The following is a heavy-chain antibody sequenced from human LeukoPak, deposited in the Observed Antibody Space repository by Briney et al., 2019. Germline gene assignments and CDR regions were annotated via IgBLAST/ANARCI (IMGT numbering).Heavy chain of an antibody. D-gene: IGHD6-13*01. Sequence: PGGSLTLSCAASGFTFSSYSMNWVRQAPGKGLEWVSSISSSSSYIYYADSVKGRFTISRDNAKNSLYLQMNSLRAEDTAVYYCARERPTAGIPFDYWGQGTLVTVSS. J-gene: IGHJ4*02. CDR3: ARERPTAGIPFDY. V-gene: IGHV3-21*01. CDR2: ISSSSSYI. CDR1: GFTFSSYS.